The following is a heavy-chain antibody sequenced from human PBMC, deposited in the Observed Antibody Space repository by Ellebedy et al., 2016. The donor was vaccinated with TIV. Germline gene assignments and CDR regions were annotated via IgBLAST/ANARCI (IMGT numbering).Heavy chain of an antibody. V-gene: IGHV3-72*01. CDR2: SKNKGNNYAT. CDR3: TKTFYFD. J-gene: IGHJ4*02. CDR1: GFTFSDEH. D-gene: IGHD2/OR15-2a*01. Sequence: GESLKISCATSGFTFSDEHMDWVRQAPGKGLEWVGRSKNKGNNYATQYAASVKGRFTISRDDLTNSLYLQMNSLRTEDTAIYYCTKTFYFDWGQGTLVIVSS.